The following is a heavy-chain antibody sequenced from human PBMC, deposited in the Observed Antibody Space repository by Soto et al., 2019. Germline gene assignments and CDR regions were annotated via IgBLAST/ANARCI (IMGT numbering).Heavy chain of an antibody. CDR3: ARRAQITTFDY. CDR2: IYHSGGT. V-gene: IGHV4-30-2*01. Sequence: SETLSLTCTASGGSISSGGYSWSWIRQPPGQGLEWIGYIYHSGGTYYNPSLKTRVSISVVGSKNQFSLKLSSVTAADTAVYFCARRAQITTFDYWGQGILVTVSS. J-gene: IGHJ4*02. CDR1: GGSISSGGYS. D-gene: IGHD4-4*01.